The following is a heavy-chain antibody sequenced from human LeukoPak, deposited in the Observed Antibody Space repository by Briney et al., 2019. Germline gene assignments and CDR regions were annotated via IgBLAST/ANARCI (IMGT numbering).Heavy chain of an antibody. Sequence: GSLRLSCAASGFSFSSYAMSWVRQAPGKGLEWVSAISGSGGSTYYADSVKGRFTISRDNSKNTLYLQMNSLRAEDTAVYYCARHGSGTYYFDYWGQGTLVTVSS. CDR2: ISGSGGST. D-gene: IGHD3-10*01. V-gene: IGHV3-23*01. J-gene: IGHJ4*02. CDR1: GFSFSSYA. CDR3: ARHGSGTYYFDY.